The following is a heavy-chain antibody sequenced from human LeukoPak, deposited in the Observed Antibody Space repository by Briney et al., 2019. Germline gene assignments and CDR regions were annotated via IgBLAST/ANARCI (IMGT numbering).Heavy chain of an antibody. V-gene: IGHV4-59*08. CDR1: GGSISSYY. CDR3: ARRGSYYYDSSGYYFDY. CDR2: IYYSGST. D-gene: IGHD3-22*01. Sequence: SETLSLTCTVSGGSISSYYWSWIRQPPGKGLEWIGYIYYSGSTNYNPSLKSQVTISVDTSKNQFSLKLSSVTAADTAVYYCARRGSYYYDSSGYYFDYWGQGTLVTVSS. J-gene: IGHJ4*02.